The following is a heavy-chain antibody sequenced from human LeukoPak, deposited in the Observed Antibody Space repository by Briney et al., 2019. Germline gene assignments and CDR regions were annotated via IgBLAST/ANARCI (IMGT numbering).Heavy chain of an antibody. CDR1: GFTFSSFG. CDR2: IWYDASNK. J-gene: IGHJ5*02. V-gene: IGHV3-33*01. Sequence: PGRSLTLSCAASGFTFSSFGMHWVRQAPGKGLEWVAVIWYDASNKYYADSVKGRFTISRDNSKNTLYLHMNSLRDDDTAVYYCVRGVGVSRFNYLDPWGQGTLVIVSS. D-gene: IGHD1-7*01. CDR3: VRGVGVSRFNYLDP.